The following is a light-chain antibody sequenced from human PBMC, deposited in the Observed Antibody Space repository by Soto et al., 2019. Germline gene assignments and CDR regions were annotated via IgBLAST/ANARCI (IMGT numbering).Light chain of an antibody. CDR2: DAS. Sequence: EIVLTQSPATLSLSPGERATLSCRASQSVNSQLAWYQQKPGQAPRLLIYDASNRATGIPARFSGSGSGTDFTLTISSLEPADFAVYYCQQRSSWPLTFGGGTKVEIK. J-gene: IGKJ4*01. CDR3: QQRSSWPLT. V-gene: IGKV3-11*01. CDR1: QSVNSQ.